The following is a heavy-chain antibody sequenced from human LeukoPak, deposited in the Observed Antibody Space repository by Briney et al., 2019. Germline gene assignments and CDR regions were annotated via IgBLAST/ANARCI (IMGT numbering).Heavy chain of an antibody. CDR2: IIGSGGST. V-gene: IGHV3-23*01. CDR3: AKDSTYHYDSSGYYYDVNYYYMDV. D-gene: IGHD3-22*01. J-gene: IGHJ6*03. Sequence: GGSLRLSCAASGFTFSSYAMSWVRQAPGKGLEWVSAIIGSGGSTYYADSVKGRFTISRDNSKNTLYLQMNSLRAEDTAVYYCAKDSTYHYDSSGYYYDVNYYYMDVWGKGTTVTISS. CDR1: GFTFSSYA.